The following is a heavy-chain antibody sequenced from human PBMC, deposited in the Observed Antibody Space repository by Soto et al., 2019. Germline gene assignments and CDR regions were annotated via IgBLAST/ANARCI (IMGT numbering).Heavy chain of an antibody. D-gene: IGHD4-17*01. CDR3: ARRYGNCFDY. Sequence: SETLSLTCTVSGGSISSYYWSWIRQPPGKGLEWIGYIYYSGSTNYNPSLKSRVTISVDTSKNQFSLKLSSVTAADTAVYYCARRYGNCFDYWGQGTLVT. J-gene: IGHJ4*02. CDR1: GGSISSYY. V-gene: IGHV4-59*08. CDR2: IYYSGST.